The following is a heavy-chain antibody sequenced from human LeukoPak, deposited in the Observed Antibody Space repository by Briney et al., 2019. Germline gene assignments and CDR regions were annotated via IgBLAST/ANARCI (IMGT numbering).Heavy chain of an antibody. CDR1: VLTFLMSA. CDR3: AADGCGGDCTLAY. V-gene: IGHV1-58*02. Sequence: SVRVSYKSSVLTFLMSAIQWVRQARGQPCEGIGWLVFGSGNTNYTQKFQDTVTITRDMSTSTAYMELSRLTSDDTAVYYCAADGCGGDCTLAYWGQGTLVSVSS. D-gene: IGHD2-21*02. J-gene: IGHJ4*02. CDR2: LVFGSGNT.